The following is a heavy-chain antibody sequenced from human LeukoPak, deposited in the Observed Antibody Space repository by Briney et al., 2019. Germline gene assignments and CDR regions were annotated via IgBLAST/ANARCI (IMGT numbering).Heavy chain of an antibody. D-gene: IGHD1-14*01. Sequence: GALRLSCGASGFTFSNYGMLWVRQAPGKGLEWVAFIRYDGNNKLYADSMKGQFTISRDNSKNTLYLHINSLRAEDTAVYYCVKDNPLDYWGQGTLVIVSS. CDR3: VKDNPLDY. CDR1: GFTFSNYG. J-gene: IGHJ4*02. V-gene: IGHV3-30*02. CDR2: IRYDGNNK.